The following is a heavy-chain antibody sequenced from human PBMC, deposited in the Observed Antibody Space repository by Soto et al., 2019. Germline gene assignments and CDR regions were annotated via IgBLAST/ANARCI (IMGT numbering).Heavy chain of an antibody. CDR2: FYYSGST. CDR3: ARYGSGSSVWFDP. V-gene: IGHV4-59*01. Sequence: SETLSLTCTVSGGSISSYYWSWIRQPPGKGLEWIGYFYYSGSTNYNPSLKSRVTISVDTSKNQFSLKLSSVTAADTAVYYCARYGSGSSVWFDPWGQGTLVTVDS. J-gene: IGHJ5*02. CDR1: GGSISSYY. D-gene: IGHD3-10*01.